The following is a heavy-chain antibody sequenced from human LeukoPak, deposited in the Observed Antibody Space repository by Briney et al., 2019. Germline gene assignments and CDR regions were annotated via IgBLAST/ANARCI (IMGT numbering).Heavy chain of an antibody. CDR3: ARVGYSSGWGKYYYYYGMDV. J-gene: IGHJ6*04. D-gene: IGHD6-19*01. Sequence: ASVKVSCKAPGGTFSSYAISWVRQAPGQGLEWMGGIIPIFGTANYAQKFQGRVTITADKSTSTAYMELSSLRSEDTAVYYCARVGYSSGWGKYYYYYGMDVWGKGTTVTVSS. CDR1: GGTFSSYA. V-gene: IGHV1-69*06. CDR2: IIPIFGTA.